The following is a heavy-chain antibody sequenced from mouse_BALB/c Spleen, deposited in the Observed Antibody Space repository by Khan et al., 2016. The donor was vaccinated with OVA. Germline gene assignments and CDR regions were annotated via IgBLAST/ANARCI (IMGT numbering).Heavy chain of an antibody. CDR1: GDSITTGY. Sequence: EVQLQESGPSLVKPSQTLSLTCSVTGDSITTGYWNWIRKFPGNKLEYMGYIIYTGYTYYNPSLKSRISITRHTSNNQYYLQLNSVPDEDTATYYCARSTYRYGFVYWGQGTLVTVSA. J-gene: IGHJ3*01. CDR3: ARSTYRYGFVY. V-gene: IGHV3-8*02. CDR2: IIYTGYT. D-gene: IGHD2-14*01.